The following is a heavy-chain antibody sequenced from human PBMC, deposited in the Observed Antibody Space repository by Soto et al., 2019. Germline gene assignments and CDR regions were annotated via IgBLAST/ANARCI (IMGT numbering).Heavy chain of an antibody. CDR2: IIPIFGTA. D-gene: IGHD2-21*01. Sequence: SVKVSCKASGGTFSSYAISWVRQAPGQGLEWMGGIIPIFGTANYAQKFQGRVTITADESTSTAYMELSSLRSEDTAVYYCARSKSVAPHADAFDIWGQGIMVTVSS. CDR3: ARSKSVAPHADAFDI. CDR1: GGTFSSYA. J-gene: IGHJ3*02. V-gene: IGHV1-69*13.